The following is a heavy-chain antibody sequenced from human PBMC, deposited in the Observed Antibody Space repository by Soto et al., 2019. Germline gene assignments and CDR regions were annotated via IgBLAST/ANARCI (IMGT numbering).Heavy chain of an antibody. CDR3: ARLHDYSNYAPSVQVDY. J-gene: IGHJ4*02. Sequence: SVKVSCKASGGTFSSYAISWVRQAPGQGLEWMGGIIPIFGTANYAQKFQGRVTITADESTSTAYMELSSLRSEDTAVYYCARLHDYSNYAPSVQVDYWGQGTLVTVSS. CDR2: IIPIFGTA. CDR1: GGTFSSYA. V-gene: IGHV1-69*13. D-gene: IGHD4-4*01.